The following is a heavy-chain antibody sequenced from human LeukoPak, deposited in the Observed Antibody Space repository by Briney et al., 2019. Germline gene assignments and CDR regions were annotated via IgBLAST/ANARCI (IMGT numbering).Heavy chain of an antibody. V-gene: IGHV4-4*07. CDR3: ARDLAAADTTYYYYYMDI. J-gene: IGHJ6*03. CDR2: IYTSGST. D-gene: IGHD6-13*01. Sequence: SSETLSLTCAGSGGSISSYYWSWIRQPAGKGLEWIGRIYTSGSTNYNPSLKSRVTMSVDTSKNQFSLKLSSVTAADTAVYYCARDLAAADTTYYYYYMDIWGKGTTVTVSS. CDR1: GGSISSYY.